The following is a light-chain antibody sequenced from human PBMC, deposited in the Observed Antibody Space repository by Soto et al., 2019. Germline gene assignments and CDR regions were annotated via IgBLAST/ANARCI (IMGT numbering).Light chain of an antibody. J-gene: IGLJ2*01. CDR2: DVT. CDR3: CSYAGTYIYVV. CDR1: SNDVGGYNF. Sequence: QSVLTQPRSVSGSPGQSVTISCTGASNDVGGYNFVSWYQQTPGMAPRLMIYDVTKRPSGVPDRFSGSESGNTASLTISGLQAEDEADYYCCSYAGTYIYVVFGGGTKLTVL. V-gene: IGLV2-11*01.